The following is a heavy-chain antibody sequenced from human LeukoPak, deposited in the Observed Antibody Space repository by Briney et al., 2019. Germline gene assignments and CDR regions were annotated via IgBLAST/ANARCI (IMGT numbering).Heavy chain of an antibody. CDR3: ARDRTQTGY. J-gene: IGHJ4*02. V-gene: IGHV3-7*01. CDR1: GFTFSNYW. Sequence: PGGSLRLSCAASGFTFSNYWMTWVRQAPGKGLEWVANIKQDGSEKYYVDSVKGRFTISRDNAKNSLYLQMNSLRAGDTAVYYCARDRTQTGYWGQGTLVTVSS. CDR2: IKQDGSEK.